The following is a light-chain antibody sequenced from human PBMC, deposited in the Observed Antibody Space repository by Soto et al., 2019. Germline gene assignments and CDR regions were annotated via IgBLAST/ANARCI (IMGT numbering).Light chain of an antibody. CDR2: GAS. J-gene: IGKJ1*01. V-gene: IGKV3-15*01. CDR3: QQYNNWPRT. CDR1: QSVSSS. Sequence: EIVMTQSPATLSVSTGERATLSCRASQSVSSSLAWYQQKPGQAPRLLIYGASTRATGIPARFSGSGSGTEFTLTISSLQSEDFAVYYCQQYNNWPRTFGQGTKVDIK.